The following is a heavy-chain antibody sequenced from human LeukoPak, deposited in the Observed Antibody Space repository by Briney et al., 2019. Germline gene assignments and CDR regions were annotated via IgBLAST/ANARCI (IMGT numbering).Heavy chain of an antibody. J-gene: IGHJ3*02. CDR2: IYTSGST. CDR1: GGSFSGYY. V-gene: IGHV4-4*07. Sequence: SETLSLTCAVYGGSFSGYYWSWIRQPAGKGLEWIGRIYTSGSTNYNPSLKSRVTISVDTSKNQFSLKLSSVTAADTAVYYCARDKWEPRYAFDIWGQGTMVTVSS. D-gene: IGHD1-26*01. CDR3: ARDKWEPRYAFDI.